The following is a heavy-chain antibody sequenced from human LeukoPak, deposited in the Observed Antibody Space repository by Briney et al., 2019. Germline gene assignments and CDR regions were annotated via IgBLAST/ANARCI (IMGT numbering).Heavy chain of an antibody. CDR2: INSDGSST. CDR1: GSTFTSYW. Sequence: GGSLRLSCVASGSTFTSYWMHWVRQAPGKGLVWVSRINSDGSSTNYADSVKGRFTISRNNPKNSLYLQMNSLRAEDTTVYYCARNRGDPSYFDYWGQGTLVTVSS. V-gene: IGHV3-74*01. J-gene: IGHJ4*02. D-gene: IGHD4-17*01. CDR3: ARNRGDPSYFDY.